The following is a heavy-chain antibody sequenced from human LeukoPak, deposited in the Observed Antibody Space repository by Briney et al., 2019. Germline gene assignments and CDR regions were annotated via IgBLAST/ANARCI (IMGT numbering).Heavy chain of an antibody. D-gene: IGHD3-3*01. CDR1: GHTFTGYY. V-gene: IGHV1-2*02. CDR2: INPNSGGT. CDR3: AAPGVYAFWSGYHHAFDI. J-gene: IGHJ3*02. Sequence: ASVKVSCKASGHTFTGYYMHWVRQAPGQGLEWMRWINPNSGGTNYAQKFQGRVTMTRDTSISTAYMELSRLRSDDTAVYYCAAPGVYAFWSGYHHAFDIWGRGTMVTVSS.